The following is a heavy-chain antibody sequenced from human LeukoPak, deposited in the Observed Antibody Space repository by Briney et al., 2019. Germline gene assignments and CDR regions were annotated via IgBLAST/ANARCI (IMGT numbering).Heavy chain of an antibody. J-gene: IGHJ4*02. Sequence: GGSLRLSCAASGITFNNYDMSWVRQAPGKGLEWVANIKYDGSHKYYVDSVKGRFTISRDNAKNSVYLQMNSLRVDDTAVYFCASSHDSSGNDWGQGTMVTVSS. D-gene: IGHD3-22*01. CDR2: IKYDGSHK. V-gene: IGHV3-7*01. CDR1: GITFNNYD. CDR3: ASSHDSSGND.